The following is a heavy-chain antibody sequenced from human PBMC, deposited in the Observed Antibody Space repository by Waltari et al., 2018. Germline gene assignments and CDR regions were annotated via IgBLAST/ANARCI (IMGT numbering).Heavy chain of an antibody. CDR1: GYSISSGYY. V-gene: IGHV4-38-2*02. Sequence: QVQLQESGPGLVKPSETLSLTCAVSGYSISSGYYWGWIRQPPGKGLEWIGSIYHSGSTYYNPSLKSRVTISVDTSKNQFSLKLSSVTAADTAVYYCARDPEWLTIDYWGQGTLVIVSS. J-gene: IGHJ4*02. CDR3: ARDPEWLTIDY. D-gene: IGHD5-12*01. CDR2: IYHSGST.